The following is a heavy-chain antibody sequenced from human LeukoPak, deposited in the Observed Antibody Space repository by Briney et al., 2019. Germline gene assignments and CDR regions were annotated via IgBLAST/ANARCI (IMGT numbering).Heavy chain of an antibody. V-gene: IGHV3-23*01. J-gene: IGHJ4*02. CDR1: GFTFSSYA. CDR2: ISGSGGST. CDR3: AKDRSTITMIVVVPLYYFDY. Sequence: GGSLRLSCAASGFTFSSYAMSWVRQAPGKGLEWVSAISGSGGSTYYADSVKGRFTISRDNSKNTLYLQMNSLRAEDTAVYYCAKDRSTITMIVVVPLYYFDYWGQGTLVTVSS. D-gene: IGHD3-22*01.